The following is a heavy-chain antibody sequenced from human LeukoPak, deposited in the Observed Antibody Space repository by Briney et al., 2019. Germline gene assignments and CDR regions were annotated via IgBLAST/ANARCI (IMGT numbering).Heavy chain of an antibody. D-gene: IGHD6-13*01. CDR3: ARSTRYSSGWYNWFDP. CDR1: GGSISSSSYY. Sequence: KASETLSLTCTVSGGSISSSSYYWGWIRQPPGKGLEWIGSIYYSGSTYYNPSLKSRVTISVDTSKNQFSLKLSSVTAADTAVYYCARSTRYSSGWYNWFDPWGQGTLVTVSS. J-gene: IGHJ5*02. V-gene: IGHV4-39*07. CDR2: IYYSGST.